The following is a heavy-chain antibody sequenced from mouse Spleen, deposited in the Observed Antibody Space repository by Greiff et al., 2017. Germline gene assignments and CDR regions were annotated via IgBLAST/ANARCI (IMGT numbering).Heavy chain of an antibody. J-gene: IGHJ1*03. Sequence: QVQLKESGAELMKPGASVKLSCKATGYTFTGYWIEWVKQRPGHGLEWIGEILPGSGSTNYNEKFKGKATFTADTSSNTAYMQLSSLTTEDSAIYYCAREERNYYGSSPRYFDVWGTGTTVTVSS. CDR1: GYTFTGYW. CDR2: ILPGSGST. D-gene: IGHD1-1*01. CDR3: AREERNYYGSSPRYFDV. V-gene: IGHV1-9*01.